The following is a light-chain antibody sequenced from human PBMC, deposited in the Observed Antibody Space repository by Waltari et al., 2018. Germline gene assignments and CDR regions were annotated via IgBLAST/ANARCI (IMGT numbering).Light chain of an antibody. CDR3: NSRDSSGTVV. Sequence: SSELTQDPAVSVALGQTVRITCPGDSLRSYYASWYQQKPGQAPVLVIDGKNNRPSGIPDRFSGSSSGNTASLTITGAQAEDEADYYCNSRDSSGTVVFGGGTKLTVL. V-gene: IGLV3-19*01. J-gene: IGLJ2*01. CDR2: GKN. CDR1: SLRSYY.